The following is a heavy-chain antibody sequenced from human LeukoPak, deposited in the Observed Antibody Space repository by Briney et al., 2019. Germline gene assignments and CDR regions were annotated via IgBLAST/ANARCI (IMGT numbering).Heavy chain of an antibody. CDR2: IWYDGSNK. CDR3: AREGPYGDYPYGMDV. J-gene: IGHJ6*02. CDR1: GFTFSSYG. Sequence: PGGSLRLSCAASGFTFSSYGMHWVRQAPGKGLEGVAVIWYDGSNKYYADSVKGRFTISRDNSKNTLYLQMNSLRAEDTAVYYCAREGPYGDYPYGMDVWGQGTTVTVSS. D-gene: IGHD4-17*01. V-gene: IGHV3-33*01.